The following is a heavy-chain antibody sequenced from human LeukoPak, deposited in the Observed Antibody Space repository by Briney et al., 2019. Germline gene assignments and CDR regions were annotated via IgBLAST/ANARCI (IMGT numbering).Heavy chain of an antibody. J-gene: IGHJ6*02. CDR2: ISGGGGTT. Sequence: GGSLRLSCAASGFTFSSYAMNWVRQAPGKGLEWVSAISGGGGTTYYADSVKGRFTISRDNSKNTLFLQMNSLRAEDTAVYYCAKVVSGGGNYVMDVWGQGTRSPS. D-gene: IGHD2-15*01. CDR1: GFTFSSYA. V-gene: IGHV3-23*01. CDR3: AKVVSGGGNYVMDV.